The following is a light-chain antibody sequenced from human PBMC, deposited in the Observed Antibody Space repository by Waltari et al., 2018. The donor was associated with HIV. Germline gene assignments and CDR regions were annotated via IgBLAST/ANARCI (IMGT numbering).Light chain of an antibody. Sequence: DIQMTQSPSSLSASLGDRVTITCRASQSISKSVNWYQQKPGKAPKLLIYAASRLQRGVPSRFSGSGSGTDFTLSSSSLQPEDVATYFCQQTYSTPQDTFGQGTKLEI. J-gene: IGKJ2*01. CDR1: QSISKS. CDR3: QQTYSTPQDT. V-gene: IGKV1-39*01. CDR2: AAS.